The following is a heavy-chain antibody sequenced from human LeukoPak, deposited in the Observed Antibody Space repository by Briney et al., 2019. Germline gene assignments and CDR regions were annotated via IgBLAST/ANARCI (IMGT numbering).Heavy chain of an antibody. CDR2: ISSSGSTI. Sequence: GGSLRLSCAASGFTFSSYAMSWIRQAPGKGLEWVSYISSSGSTIYCADSVKGRFTISRDNAKNSLYLQMNSLRAEDTAVYYCARDLGSSWYRNAFDIWGQGTMVTVSS. D-gene: IGHD6-13*01. J-gene: IGHJ3*02. CDR3: ARDLGSSWYRNAFDI. CDR1: GFTFSSYA. V-gene: IGHV3-11*01.